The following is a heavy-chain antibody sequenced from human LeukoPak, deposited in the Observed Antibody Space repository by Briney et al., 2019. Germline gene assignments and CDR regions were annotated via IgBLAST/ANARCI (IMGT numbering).Heavy chain of an antibody. J-gene: IGHJ5*02. Sequence: SETLSLTCTVSGASISSGGYFWSWIRQHPVKGLEWIGYIYYSGSTYYNPSLKSRVTISVDTSKNQFSLKLSSVTAADTAVYYCATHSSSWFDPWGQGTLVTVSS. CDR1: GASISSGGYF. V-gene: IGHV4-31*03. D-gene: IGHD6-13*01. CDR2: IYYSGST. CDR3: ATHSSSWFDP.